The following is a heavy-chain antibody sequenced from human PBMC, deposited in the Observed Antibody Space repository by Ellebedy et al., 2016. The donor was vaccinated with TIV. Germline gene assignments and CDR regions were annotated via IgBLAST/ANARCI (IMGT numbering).Heavy chain of an antibody. CDR3: ARHKGFYTDV. CDR1: GDSIATSTYY. V-gene: IGHV4-39*01. J-gene: IGHJ6*03. Sequence: SETLSLXXTVSGDSIATSTYYWGWIRQSPGKGLEWIGSMYHYGTTYYNPSLKSRVTISVHTSENQDSLKLTSVTAADTAVYYCARHKGFYTDVWGKGTTVTVSS. CDR2: MYHYGTT.